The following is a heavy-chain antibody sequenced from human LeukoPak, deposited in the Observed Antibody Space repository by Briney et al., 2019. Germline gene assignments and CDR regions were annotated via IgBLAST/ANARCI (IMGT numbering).Heavy chain of an antibody. CDR2: INPNSGGT. V-gene: IGHV1-2*02. D-gene: IGHD1-26*01. J-gene: IGHJ3*02. CDR3: ARVCTKVGAIAFDI. CDR1: GYTFTGYY. Sequence: ASVKVSCKASGYTFTGYYMHWVRQAPGQGLEWMGWINPNSGGTNYAQKFQGRVTMTRDTSISTAYMELSRLRSDDTAVYYCARVCTKVGAIAFDIWGQGTMVTVSS.